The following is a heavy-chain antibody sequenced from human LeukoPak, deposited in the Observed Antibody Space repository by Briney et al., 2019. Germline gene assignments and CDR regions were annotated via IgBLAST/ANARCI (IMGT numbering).Heavy chain of an antibody. V-gene: IGHV6-1*01. Sequence: SQTLSLTCAISGDSVSSNVAAWNWIRQSPSRGLEWLGRTYYRSKWYNDYAVSVRSRITINPDTSKNQFSLQLNSVTPEDTAVYYCARGFGYYGPGTYYKGWDWFDPWGQGTLVTVSS. CDR3: ARGFGYYGPGTYYKGWDWFDP. CDR1: GDSVSSNVAA. J-gene: IGHJ5*02. CDR2: TYYRSKWYN. D-gene: IGHD3-10*01.